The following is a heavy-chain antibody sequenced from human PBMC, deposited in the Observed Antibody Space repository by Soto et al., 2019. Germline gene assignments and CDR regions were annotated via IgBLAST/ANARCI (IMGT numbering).Heavy chain of an antibody. V-gene: IGHV4-59*01. D-gene: IGHD4-17*01. Sequence: QVQLQESGPGLVKPSETLSLTCTVSGGSISSYYWSWIRQPPGKGLEWIGYIYYSGSTNYNPSLKSRVTISXXTXKXRFSLKLSSVTAADTAVYYCARQTNDYGDYVAFFDYWGQGTLVTVSS. CDR2: IYYSGST. CDR3: ARQTNDYGDYVAFFDY. J-gene: IGHJ4*02. CDR1: GGSISSYY.